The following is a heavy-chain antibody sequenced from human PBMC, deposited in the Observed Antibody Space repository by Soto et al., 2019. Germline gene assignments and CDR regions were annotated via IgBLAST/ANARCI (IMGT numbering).Heavy chain of an antibody. D-gene: IGHD2-2*01. CDR2: ISFDGNNK. CDR3: ARRSSKGYCNSISCYDAFDF. J-gene: IGHJ3*01. Sequence: GGSLRLSCAASGFTFTSFAMHWVRQAPGKGLQWVAVISFDGNNKYYADSVKGRFTISRDNSKDTLYLQMNSLGAEDTAVYYCARRSSKGYCNSISCYDAFDFWGQGTMVTVSS. V-gene: IGHV3-30-3*01. CDR1: GFTFTSFA.